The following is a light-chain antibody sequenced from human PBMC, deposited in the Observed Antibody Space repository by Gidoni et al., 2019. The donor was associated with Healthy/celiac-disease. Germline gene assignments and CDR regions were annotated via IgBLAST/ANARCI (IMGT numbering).Light chain of an antibody. CDR3: QQRSNCST. J-gene: IGKJ4*01. V-gene: IGKV3-11*01. CDR1: QSVSSY. CDR2: DAS. Sequence: EIVLTQSPATLSLSPGERATLSCRASQSVSSYLAWYQQKPGQAPRLLIYDASNRATGIPARFSGSGSGTDFTLTISSLEPEDFAVYYCQQRSNCSTFGGXTKVEIK.